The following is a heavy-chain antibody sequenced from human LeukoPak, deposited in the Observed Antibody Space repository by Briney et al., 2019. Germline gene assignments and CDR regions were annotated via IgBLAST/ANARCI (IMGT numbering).Heavy chain of an antibody. J-gene: IGHJ6*02. D-gene: IGHD3-16*01. V-gene: IGHV3-7*03. Sequence: GGSLRLSCTASGFTFSNFWMGWVRQAPGKGLEWVANIKQDETEKFYLGSVKGRFTISRDNAKNSLYLQMSNLRAEDTAVYFCARGGGLDVWGQGATVTVSS. CDR3: ARGGGLDV. CDR1: GFTFSNFW. CDR2: IKQDETEK.